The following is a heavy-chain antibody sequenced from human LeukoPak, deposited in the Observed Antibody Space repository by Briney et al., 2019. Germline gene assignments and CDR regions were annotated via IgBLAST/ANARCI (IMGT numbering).Heavy chain of an antibody. CDR2: IKQDGSEK. Sequence: GGSLRLSCAASGFTFSSYWMSWVRQAPGKGLEWVANIKQDGSEKYYVDSVKGRFTISRDNAKNSQYLQMNSLRAEDTAVYYCARAFYGDKYYFDYWGQGTLVTVSS. CDR3: ARAFYGDKYYFDY. J-gene: IGHJ4*02. CDR1: GFTFSSYW. D-gene: IGHD4-17*01. V-gene: IGHV3-7*01.